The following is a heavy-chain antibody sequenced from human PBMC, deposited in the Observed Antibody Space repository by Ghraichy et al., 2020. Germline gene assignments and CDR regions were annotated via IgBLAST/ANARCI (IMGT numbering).Heavy chain of an antibody. J-gene: IGHJ4*02. V-gene: IGHV3-33*01. D-gene: IGHD3-10*01. CDR2: IYYDGTNK. CDR1: GFTFSDFG. CDR3: ARGRKPPRAPGIHYYFDF. Sequence: GGSLRLSCAVSGFTFSDFGMHWVRQAPGKGLEWVAFIYYDGTNKYYADSVKGRFAISRDNSNNTLFLQINSLRAGDTAVYYCARGRKPPRAPGIHYYFDFWGQGTLVTVSS.